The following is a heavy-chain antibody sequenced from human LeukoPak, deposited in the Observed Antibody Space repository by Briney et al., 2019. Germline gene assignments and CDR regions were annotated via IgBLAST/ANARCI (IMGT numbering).Heavy chain of an antibody. J-gene: IGHJ4*02. Sequence: GGSLRLSCAASGFTFNIYAMNWVRQAPGKGLEWVSSISGNGISAFYADSVKGRFTISRDNSKNTFFLQMNSLRAEDTAAYYCAKGASDWFLRPFDYWAQGTLVTVSS. CDR2: ISGNGISA. D-gene: IGHD3-9*01. V-gene: IGHV3-23*01. CDR1: GFTFNIYA. CDR3: AKGASDWFLRPFDY.